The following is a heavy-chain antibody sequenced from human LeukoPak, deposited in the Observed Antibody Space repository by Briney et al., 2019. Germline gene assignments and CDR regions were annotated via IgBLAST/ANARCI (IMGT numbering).Heavy chain of an antibody. CDR3: ASRTPSGSVDY. V-gene: IGHV4-59*01. CDR2: IYYSGST. D-gene: IGHD6-19*01. CDR1: GGSISSYY. J-gene: IGHJ4*02. Sequence: SETLSLTCTVSGGSISSYYWSWIRQPPGKRLEWIGYIYYSGSTNYNPSLKSRVTISVDTSKNQFSLKLSSVTAADTAVYYCASRTPSGSVDYWGQGTLFTVSS.